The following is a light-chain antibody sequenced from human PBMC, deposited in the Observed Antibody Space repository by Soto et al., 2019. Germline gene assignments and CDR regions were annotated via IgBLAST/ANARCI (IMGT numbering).Light chain of an antibody. Sequence: VLTQSPATLSLSPGERATLSCRASRSVRTYLAWYQQKPGQAPRLLSYGASSRATGIPDRFSGSGSGTDFTLTIRRLEPEAFAVYYSQQYGGSWTFGQGTKVDIK. J-gene: IGKJ1*01. CDR2: GAS. V-gene: IGKV3-20*01. CDR1: RSVRTY. CDR3: QQYGGSWT.